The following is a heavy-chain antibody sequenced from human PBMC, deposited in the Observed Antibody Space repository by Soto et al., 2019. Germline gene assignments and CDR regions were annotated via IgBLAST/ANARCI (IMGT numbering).Heavy chain of an antibody. CDR3: ARDSPYCGGDCYYFDY. Sequence: GGSLRLSCAASGFTFSSYAMHWVRQAPGKGLEYVSAISSNGGSTYYANSVKGRFTISRDNSKNTLYLQIGSLRAEDMAVYYCARDSPYCGGDCYYFDYWGQGTLVTVSS. CDR2: ISSNGGST. V-gene: IGHV3-64*01. D-gene: IGHD2-21*02. CDR1: GFTFSSYA. J-gene: IGHJ4*02.